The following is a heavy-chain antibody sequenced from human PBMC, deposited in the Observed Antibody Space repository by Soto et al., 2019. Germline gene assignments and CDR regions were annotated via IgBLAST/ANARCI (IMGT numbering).Heavy chain of an antibody. V-gene: IGHV4-30-4*01. Sequence: QVQLQESGPGLVKPSQTLSLTCTVSGGSISSGDDFWTWIRQPPGKGLEWIGYIYYSGSTYYNPSLKSRLTLSVDTSNNPFSLKLSSVTAAETAVYYCARDRAKWKDYYYYGMDVWGQGTTVTVSS. CDR3: ARDRAKWKDYYYYGMDV. J-gene: IGHJ6*02. CDR2: IYYSGST. CDR1: GGSISSGDDF. D-gene: IGHD1-20*01.